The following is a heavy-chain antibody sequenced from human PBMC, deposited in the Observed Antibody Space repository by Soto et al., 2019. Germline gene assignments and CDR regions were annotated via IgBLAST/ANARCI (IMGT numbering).Heavy chain of an antibody. CDR1: GGSISSGGYY. CDR3: AGGVLH. V-gene: IGHV4-31*03. Sequence: QVQLQESGPGLVQPSQTLSLTCTVSGGSISSGGYYWSWIRQRPGTGPEWIGHISYSGSTYYNTSLKSRVTIPEDTSKNQVSLIVNSATAADTAVYYCAGGVLHWGKGTLVTVSS. J-gene: IGHJ4*01. CDR2: ISYSGST.